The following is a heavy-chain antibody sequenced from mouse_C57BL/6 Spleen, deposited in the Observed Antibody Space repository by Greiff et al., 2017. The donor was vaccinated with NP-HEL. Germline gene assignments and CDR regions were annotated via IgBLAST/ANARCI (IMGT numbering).Heavy chain of an antibody. D-gene: IGHD2-10*02. V-gene: IGHV1-52*01. J-gene: IGHJ2*01. Sequence: QVQLQQPGAELVRPGSSVKLSCKASGYTFTSYWMHWVQQRPIQGLEWIGNINPSDSETHYNQKFKDKATLTVDKSSSTAYMQLSSLTSEDSAVYYCARSGYGNFVFDYWGKGTTLTVSS. CDR1: GYTFTSYW. CDR3: ARSGYGNFVFDY. CDR2: INPSDSET.